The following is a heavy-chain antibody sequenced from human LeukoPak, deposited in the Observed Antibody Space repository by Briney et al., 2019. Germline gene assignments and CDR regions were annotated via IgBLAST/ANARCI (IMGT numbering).Heavy chain of an antibody. CDR3: ARSSGGFYDTSGHQFDY. Sequence: SGTLSLTCAVSGGSISSSNWWSWVRQPPGKGLEWIGEIYHSGSTNYNPSLKSRVTISVDTSKNQFSLKLSSVTAADTALYYCARSSGGFYDTSGHQFDYWGQGTLVTISS. D-gene: IGHD3-22*01. J-gene: IGHJ4*02. CDR1: GGSISSSNW. CDR2: IYHSGST. V-gene: IGHV4-4*02.